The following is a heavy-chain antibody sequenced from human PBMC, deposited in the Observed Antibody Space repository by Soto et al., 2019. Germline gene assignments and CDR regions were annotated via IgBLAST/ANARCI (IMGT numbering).Heavy chain of an antibody. CDR3: ARSTYYYDSSGYYYYDY. CDR1: GYTFTSYY. Sequence: ASVKVSWKASGYTFTSYYMHWVRQAPGQGLEWMGIINPSGGSTSYAQKFQGRVTMTRDTSTSTVYMELSSLRSEDTAVYYCARSTYYYDSSGYYYYDYWGQGTLVTVSS. CDR2: INPSGGST. V-gene: IGHV1-46*01. J-gene: IGHJ4*02. D-gene: IGHD3-22*01.